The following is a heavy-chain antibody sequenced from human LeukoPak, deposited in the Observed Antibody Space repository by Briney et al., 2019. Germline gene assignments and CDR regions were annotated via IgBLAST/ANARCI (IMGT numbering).Heavy chain of an antibody. CDR1: GFTFSTFW. V-gene: IGHV3-7*03. Sequence: GGSLRLSCEASGFTFSTFWMTWVRQVPGKGLEWVANIKQDGSERNYVDSVKGRFTISRDNAKNSLYLQMNSLRAEDTAVYYCARGASSSPWGQGTLVTVSS. J-gene: IGHJ5*02. D-gene: IGHD6-13*01. CDR2: IKQDGSER. CDR3: ARGASSSP.